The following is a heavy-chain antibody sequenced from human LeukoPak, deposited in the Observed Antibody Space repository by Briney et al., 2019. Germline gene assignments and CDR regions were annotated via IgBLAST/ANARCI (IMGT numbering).Heavy chain of an antibody. CDR2: INANSGNT. Sequence: GASVKVSCKASGYTFTSYGISWVRQAPGQGLEWMGWINANSGNTNYAQKLQGRVTMTTDTSTSTAYMELRSLRSDDTAVYYCARIAHPWCGELLQPPYFDYWGQGTLVTVSS. D-gene: IGHD3-10*01. J-gene: IGHJ4*02. CDR3: ARIAHPWCGELLQPPYFDY. CDR1: GYTFTSYG. V-gene: IGHV1-18*01.